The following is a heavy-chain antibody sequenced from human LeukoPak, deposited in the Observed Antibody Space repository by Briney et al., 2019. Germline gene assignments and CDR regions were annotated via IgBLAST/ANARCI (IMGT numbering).Heavy chain of an antibody. V-gene: IGHV3-23*01. J-gene: IGHJ3*02. CDR2: ISGSGGST. CDR1: GFTVTTNY. Sequence: PGGSLRLSCAASGFTVTTNYVTWVRQAPGKGLEWVSAISGSGGSTYYADSVKGRFTISRDNSKNTLYLQMNSLRAEDTAVYYCAKPRRGYSYRDAFDIWGQGTMVTVSS. D-gene: IGHD5-18*01. CDR3: AKPRRGYSYRDAFDI.